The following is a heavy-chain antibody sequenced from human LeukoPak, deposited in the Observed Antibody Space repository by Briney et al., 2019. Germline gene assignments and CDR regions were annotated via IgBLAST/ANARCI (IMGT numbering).Heavy chain of an antibody. V-gene: IGHV4-34*01. Sequence: NPSETLSLTCAVYGGSFSGYYWSWIRQPPGKGLEWIGEINHSGSTNYNPSLKSRVTISVDTSKNQFSLKLSSVTAADTAVYYCASFPSYCSGGSCYSGYFDYWGQGTLVTVSS. CDR1: GGSFSGYY. J-gene: IGHJ4*02. D-gene: IGHD2-15*01. CDR3: ASFPSYCSGGSCYSGYFDY. CDR2: INHSGST.